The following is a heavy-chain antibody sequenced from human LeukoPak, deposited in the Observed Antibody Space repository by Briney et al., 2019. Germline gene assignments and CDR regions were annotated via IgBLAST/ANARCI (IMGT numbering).Heavy chain of an antibody. V-gene: IGHV4-38-2*02. Sequence: SETLSLTCTVSGYSISSGYYWGWIRQPPGKGLEWIGSIYHSGSTYYNPSLKSLVTISVDTSKNQFSLKLSSVTAADTAVYYCARDRRSGSYYSYFDYWGQGTLVTVSS. CDR2: IYHSGST. J-gene: IGHJ4*02. CDR1: GYSISSGYY. CDR3: ARDRRSGSYYSYFDY. D-gene: IGHD1-26*01.